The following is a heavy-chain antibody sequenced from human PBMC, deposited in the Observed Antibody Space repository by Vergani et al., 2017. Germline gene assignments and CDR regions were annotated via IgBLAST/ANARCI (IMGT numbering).Heavy chain of an antibody. V-gene: IGHV2-5*02. CDR3: AQNMYLSYYFDY. Sequence: QITLKESGPTLVKPTPPLTLTCTFSGISLSTSGAGVCWIRQPPGKTLEWLALLYWDDDKSYSPSLKSRLTITKDTSQNQVVLTMTNMYPVDTATYYCAQNMYLSYYFDYGGQGTLGTVSS. CDR1: GISLSTSGAG. D-gene: IGHD2-8*01. J-gene: IGHJ4*02. CDR2: LYWDDDK.